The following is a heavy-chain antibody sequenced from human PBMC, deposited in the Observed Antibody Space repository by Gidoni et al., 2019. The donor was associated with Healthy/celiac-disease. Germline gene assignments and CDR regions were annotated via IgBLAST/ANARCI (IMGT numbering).Heavy chain of an antibody. CDR1: GYTFTSYG. D-gene: IGHD1-1*01. CDR3: ARVTTGELGSDAFDI. Sequence: QVQLVQSVAEVNKPGASVKVSCNASGYTFTSYGISWVRQAPGKGLEWMGWISAYNGNTNYAQKLQGRVTMTTDTSTSTAYMELRSLRSDDTAVYYCARVTTGELGSDAFDIWGQGTMVTVSS. CDR2: ISAYNGNT. V-gene: IGHV1-18*01. J-gene: IGHJ3*02.